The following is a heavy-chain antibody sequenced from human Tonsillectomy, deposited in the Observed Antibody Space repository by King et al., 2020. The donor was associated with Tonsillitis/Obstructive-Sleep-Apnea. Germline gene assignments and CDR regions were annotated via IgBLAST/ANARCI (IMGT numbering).Heavy chain of an antibody. CDR3: SRGWGFGGVIDSQSDAFDI. V-gene: IGHV3-33*01. J-gene: IGHJ3*02. CDR1: GFTFSNYG. D-gene: IGHD3-16*02. CDR2: IWYDGSNK. Sequence: QVQLVESGGGVVQPGRSLRLSCAASGFTFSNYGMHWVRQAPGKGLEWVAVIWYDGSNKYYADSVKGRFTISRDNSKNTLYLQMNSLRAEDTAVYYCSRGWGFGGVIDSQSDAFDIWGQGTMVTVSS.